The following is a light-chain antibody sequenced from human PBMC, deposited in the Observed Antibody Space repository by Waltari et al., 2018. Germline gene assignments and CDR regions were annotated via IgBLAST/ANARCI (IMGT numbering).Light chain of an antibody. Sequence: IQVTQSPSTLSASVGDRVTITCRATTSISNGLAWYQQKPGKAPKLLIYKASTLESGVPSRFSGSGSGTEFTLTISSLQPDDFATYFCQQYNNYTPKTFGQGTKVDIK. CDR2: KAS. CDR3: QQYNNYTPKT. J-gene: IGKJ1*01. V-gene: IGKV1-5*01. CDR1: TSISNG.